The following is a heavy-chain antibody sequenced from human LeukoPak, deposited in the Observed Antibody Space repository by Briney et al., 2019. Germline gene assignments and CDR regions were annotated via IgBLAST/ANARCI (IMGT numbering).Heavy chain of an antibody. Sequence: SQTLSLTCAISGDSVSSNSAAWNWIGQSPSRGLEWLGRTYYRSKWYNDYAVSVKSRITINPDTSKNQFSLQLNSVTPEDTAVYYCAREAVAGTYYYYYGMDVWGQGTTVTVSS. CDR3: AREAVAGTYYYYYGMDV. CDR2: TYYRSKWYN. J-gene: IGHJ6*02. V-gene: IGHV6-1*01. CDR1: GDSVSSNSAA. D-gene: IGHD6-19*01.